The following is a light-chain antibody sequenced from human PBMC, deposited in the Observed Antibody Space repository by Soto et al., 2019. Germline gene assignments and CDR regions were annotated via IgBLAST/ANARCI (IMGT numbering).Light chain of an antibody. J-gene: IGLJ1*01. V-gene: IGLV2-14*01. CDR1: SSDVGGYNY. CDR3: SSYTSGFYV. Sequence: SVLTRPASVSGSPGESITISCTGTSSDVGGYNYVSWYQQHPGKAPKLMIYDVSDRPSGVSNRFSGSKSGNTASLTISGLQAEDEADYYCSSYTSGFYVFGTGTKVTVL. CDR2: DVS.